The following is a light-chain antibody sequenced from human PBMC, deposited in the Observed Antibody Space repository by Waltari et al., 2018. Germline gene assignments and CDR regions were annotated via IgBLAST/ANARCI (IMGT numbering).Light chain of an antibody. CDR3: QSYDSSLSAYVV. Sequence: QSVLPQPPSVSGAPGQRVTISCTGSSSNIGAGYDVHWYQQLPGPAPKLLIYGNSNRPSGVPDRFSGSKSGTSASLAITGLQAEDEADYYCQSYDSSLSAYVVFGGGTKLTVL. CDR1: SSNIGAGYD. J-gene: IGLJ2*01. CDR2: GNS. V-gene: IGLV1-40*01.